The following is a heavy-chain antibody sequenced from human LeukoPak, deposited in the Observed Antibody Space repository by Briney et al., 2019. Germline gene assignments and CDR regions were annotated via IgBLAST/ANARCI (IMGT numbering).Heavy chain of an antibody. Sequence: SETLSLTCAVSGGSISSSNWWSWVRPPPGKGLEWIGEIYHSGSTNYNPSLKRRVTISVDKSKHQFSLKLSSVTAADTAVYYCARGSNGLGYAFDIWGQGTMVTVSS. CDR1: GGSISSSNW. J-gene: IGHJ3*02. D-gene: IGHD3-16*01. CDR3: ARGSNGLGYAFDI. CDR2: IYHSGST. V-gene: IGHV4-4*02.